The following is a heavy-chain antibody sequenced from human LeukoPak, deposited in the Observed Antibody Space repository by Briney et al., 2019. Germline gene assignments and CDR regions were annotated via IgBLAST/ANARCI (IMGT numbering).Heavy chain of an antibody. V-gene: IGHV4-39*07. Sequence: SSETLSLTCTVSGGSISSSSYYWGWIRQPPGKGLEWIGSIYYSGSTYYNPSLKSRVTISVDTSKNQFSLKLSSVTAADTAVYYCARASFSGYYLLVDYWGQGTLVTVSS. CDR2: IYYSGST. CDR3: ARASFSGYYLLVDY. J-gene: IGHJ4*02. CDR1: GGSISSSSYY. D-gene: IGHD3-22*01.